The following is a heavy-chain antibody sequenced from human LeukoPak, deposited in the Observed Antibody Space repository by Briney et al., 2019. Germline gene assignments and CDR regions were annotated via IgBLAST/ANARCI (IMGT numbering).Heavy chain of an antibody. J-gene: IGHJ6*03. CDR2: IYSGGST. V-gene: IGHV3-53*01. Sequence: GGSLRLSCAASGITFSNAWMTWVRQAPGKGLEWVSVIYSGGSTYYADSVKGRFTISRDNSKNTLYLQMNSLRAEDTAVYYCARDTPYYYGSGSYYMDVWGKGTTVTVSS. CDR3: ARDTPYYYGSGSYYMDV. D-gene: IGHD3-10*01. CDR1: GITFSNAW.